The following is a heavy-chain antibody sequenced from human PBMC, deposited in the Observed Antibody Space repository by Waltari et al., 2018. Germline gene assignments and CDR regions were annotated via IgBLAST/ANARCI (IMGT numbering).Heavy chain of an antibody. CDR2: IYYSGST. D-gene: IGHD2-15*01. Sequence: QLQLQESGPGLVKPSETLSLTCTVSGGSIRSSSYYWGWIRQPPGKGLEWIGSIYYSGSTYYNPSLKSRVTISVDTSKNQFSLKLSSVTAADTAVYYCARDNVLGGNYDYWGQGTLVTVSS. CDR1: GGSIRSSSYY. V-gene: IGHV4-39*07. CDR3: ARDNVLGGNYDY. J-gene: IGHJ4*02.